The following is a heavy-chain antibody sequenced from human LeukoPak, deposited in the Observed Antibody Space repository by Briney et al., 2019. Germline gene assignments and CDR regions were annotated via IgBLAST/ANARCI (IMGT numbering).Heavy chain of an antibody. J-gene: IGHJ3*02. D-gene: IGHD2-2*01. CDR1: GGAFSSYA. Sequence: ASVKVSCKASGGAFSSYAISWVRQAPGQGLEWIGGIIPIFGTANYAQKFQGRVTITADESTSTAYMELSSLRSEDTAVYYCARDRTDCSSTSCPPLTSDAFDIWGQGTMVTVSS. CDR2: IIPIFGTA. CDR3: ARDRTDCSSTSCPPLTSDAFDI. V-gene: IGHV1-69*13.